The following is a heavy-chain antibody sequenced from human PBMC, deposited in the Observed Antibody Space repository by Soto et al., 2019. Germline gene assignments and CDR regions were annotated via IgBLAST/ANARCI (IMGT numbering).Heavy chain of an antibody. CDR3: AKDIAGSGWYSLDY. Sequence: EVQLVESGGVVVQPGGSLRLSCAASGFTFGDYTMHWVRQAPGKGLEWVSLIDWDGGSTYYADSVKGRFTISRDNSKNSLYLQMNSLRTEDTAFYYYAKDIAGSGWYSLDYWGQGTLVTVSS. CDR1: GFTFGDYT. D-gene: IGHD6-19*01. V-gene: IGHV3-43*01. CDR2: IDWDGGST. J-gene: IGHJ4*02.